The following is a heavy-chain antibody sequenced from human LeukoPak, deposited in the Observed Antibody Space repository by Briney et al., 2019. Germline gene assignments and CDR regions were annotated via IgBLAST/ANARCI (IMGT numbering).Heavy chain of an antibody. D-gene: IGHD2/OR15-2a*01. CDR1: GYTFTGYY. CDR3: ARLLPTEYYFDH. J-gene: IGHJ4*02. V-gene: IGHV1-2*02. Sequence: ASVKVSCKASGYTFTGYYMHWVRQAPGQGLEWMGWINPNSGGTNYAQKFQGRVTMTRDTSISTAYMELSRLRSDDTAVYYCARLLPTEYYFDHWGQGTLVTVSS. CDR2: INPNSGGT.